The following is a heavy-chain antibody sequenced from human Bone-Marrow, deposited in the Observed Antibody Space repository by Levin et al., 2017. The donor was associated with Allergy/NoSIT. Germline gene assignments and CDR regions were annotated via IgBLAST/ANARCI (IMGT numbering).Heavy chain of an antibody. Sequence: SLKISCAASGFTFDDYAIHWIRQVPGKGLEWVSGINWSGGTIGYADSVKGRFSISRDSAKNSLYLQMSSLRAEDTALYYFAKDIYPAPDYDVWSGSVGGYFDYWGQGVLVTVSS. CDR3: AKDIYPAPDYDVWSGSVGGYFDY. V-gene: IGHV3-9*01. J-gene: IGHJ4*02. D-gene: IGHD3-3*01. CDR1: GFTFDDYA. CDR2: INWSGGTI.